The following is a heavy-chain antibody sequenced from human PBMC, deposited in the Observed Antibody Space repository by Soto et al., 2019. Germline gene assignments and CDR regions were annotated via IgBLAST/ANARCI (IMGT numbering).Heavy chain of an antibody. CDR2: VSGSGGST. CDR3: ARVSPNFDY. J-gene: IGHJ4*02. CDR1: GFTFSSYA. Sequence: EVQLLESGGGLVQPGGSLRLSCAASGFTFSSYAMSWVRQAPGKGLEWVSTVSGSGGSTYYADSVKGRFIISRDNSKNTLYLQMNSLRAEDTALYYCARVSPNFDYWGQGTLVTVSS. V-gene: IGHV3-23*01.